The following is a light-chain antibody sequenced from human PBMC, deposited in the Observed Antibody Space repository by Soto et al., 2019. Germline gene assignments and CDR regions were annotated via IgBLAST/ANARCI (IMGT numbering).Light chain of an antibody. Sequence: DIQMTQSPSTLSASVGDRVTITCRASQSISSWLDWYQQKPGKAPKLLICKASSLESGVPSRFSGSGSGTEFTLTISSLQPDDFATYYCQQYNSYSRTFGQGTNVEIK. CDR3: QQYNSYSRT. J-gene: IGKJ1*01. V-gene: IGKV1-5*03. CDR1: QSISSW. CDR2: KAS.